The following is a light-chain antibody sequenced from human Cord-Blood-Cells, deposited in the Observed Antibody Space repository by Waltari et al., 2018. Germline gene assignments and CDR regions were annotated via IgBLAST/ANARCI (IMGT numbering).Light chain of an antibody. CDR3: QVWDSSSDHPV. V-gene: IGLV3-21*04. CDR2: YDS. Sequence: SYVLTQPPSVSVAPGKTARITCGGNNIGSKSVHWYQQKPGQAPVLVIYYDSDRPSGIPERFSGSNSGNTATLTISRVEAGDEADYYCQVWDSSSDHPVFGG. J-gene: IGLJ3*02. CDR1: NIGSKS.